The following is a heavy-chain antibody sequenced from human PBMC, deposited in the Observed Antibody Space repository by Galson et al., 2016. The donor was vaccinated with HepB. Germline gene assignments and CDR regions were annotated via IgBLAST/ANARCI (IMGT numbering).Heavy chain of an antibody. V-gene: IGHV3-48*01. D-gene: IGHD3-10*01. CDR1: GFTFSKFS. Sequence: SLRLSCAASGFTFSKFSMDWVRQAPGKGLEWLSHIGSSGSPIYYADSVKGRFTISRDNARDSVWLQMNSLRAEDTAVYFCARDHIRSSSAVGSAPYLPFDHWGLGTLVTVSS. CDR2: IGSSGSPI. J-gene: IGHJ4*02. CDR3: ARDHIRSSSAVGSAPYLPFDH.